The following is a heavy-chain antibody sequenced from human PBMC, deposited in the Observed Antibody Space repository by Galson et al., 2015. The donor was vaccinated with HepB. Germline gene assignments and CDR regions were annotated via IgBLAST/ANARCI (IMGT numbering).Heavy chain of an antibody. J-gene: IGHJ6*02. CDR1: EFAFGSFS. V-gene: IGHV3-21*01. D-gene: IGHD3/OR15-3a*01. CDR2: ITSSSSLI. Sequence: SLRLSCAASEFAFGSFSMNWVRQAPGKGLEWVSSITSSSSLIYYADSVKGRFTIYRDNAKNSLFLQMNSLRAEDTAVYYCASTFGLVSHTYTMDVWGHGTTVTVSS. CDR3: ASTFGLVSHTYTMDV.